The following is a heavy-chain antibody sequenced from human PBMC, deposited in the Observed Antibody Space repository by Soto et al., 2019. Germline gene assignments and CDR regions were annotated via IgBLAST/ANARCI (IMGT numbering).Heavy chain of an antibody. CDR3: ARGSSWSYFDY. CDR1: GYTFTSYA. V-gene: IGHV1-3*04. J-gene: IGHJ4*02. Sequence: QVQLVQSGAEVKKPGASVKVSYKASGYTFTSYAIHWVRQAPGQRLEWMGRINTAKDNTKYSQKFQGRVTITRDTSASIVYMELSSLRSEDTAVYYCARGSSWSYFDYWGQGTLVTVSS. CDR2: INTAKDNT. D-gene: IGHD6-13*01.